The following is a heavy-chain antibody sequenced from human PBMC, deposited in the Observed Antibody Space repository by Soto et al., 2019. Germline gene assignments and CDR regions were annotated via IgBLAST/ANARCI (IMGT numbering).Heavy chain of an antibody. V-gene: IGHV4-39*01. CDR3: ARHDPPRYCSGGRCQNWFDP. Sequence: PSETLSLTCTVSGGSISSGGYYWSWIRQHPGKGLEWIGYIYYSGTTYYNPSLKSRVTISVDTSKNQFSLKLSSVTAADTAVYYCARHDPPRYCSGGRCQNWFDPWGQGTLVTVSS. CDR2: IYYSGTT. CDR1: GGSISSGGYY. J-gene: IGHJ5*02. D-gene: IGHD2-15*01.